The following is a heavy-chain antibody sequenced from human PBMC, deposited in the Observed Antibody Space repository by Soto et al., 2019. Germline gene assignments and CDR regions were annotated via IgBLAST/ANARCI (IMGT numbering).Heavy chain of an antibody. CDR2: IQQDGSEK. V-gene: IGHV3-7*05. CDR3: ARGRSAPDN. CDR1: GFTFSSRS. J-gene: IGHJ4*02. Sequence: EVQLVESGGGLVQPGGSLRLSCAASGFTFSSRSMTWLRQAPGKGLEWVACIQQDGSEKYYADSVKGRFTISRDNARNSLYLQMNSLRAEDTAMYYCARGRSAPDNWGQGTLVTVSS.